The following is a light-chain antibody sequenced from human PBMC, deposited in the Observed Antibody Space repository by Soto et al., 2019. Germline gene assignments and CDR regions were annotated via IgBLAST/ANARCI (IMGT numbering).Light chain of an antibody. CDR3: TSYTSSTTVL. V-gene: IGLV2-14*01. CDR2: EVS. CDR1: SSDIGDYDY. Sequence: QSALTQPASVSGSPGQSITISCTGTSSDIGDYDYVSWYQQLPGKAPKLMIYEVSNRPSGISRRFSGSKSGNTASLTISGLQAADEADYYCTSYTSSTTVLFGGGTKLTVL. J-gene: IGLJ2*01.